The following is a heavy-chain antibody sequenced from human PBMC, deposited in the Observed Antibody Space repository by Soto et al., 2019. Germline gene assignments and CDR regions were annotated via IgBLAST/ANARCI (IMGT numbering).Heavy chain of an antibody. V-gene: IGHV4-4*02. D-gene: IGHD3-22*01. CDR2: IYHSGST. CDR3: ARDLYYYDSSGYHNWFDP. CDR1: GGSISSSNW. Sequence: QVQLQESGPGLVKPSGTLSLTCAVSGGSISSSNWWSWVRQPPGKGLEWIGEIYHSGSTNYNPSLKSRVTISVDTSKNQFSLKLSSVTAADTAVYYCARDLYYYDSSGYHNWFDPWGQGTLVTVSS. J-gene: IGHJ5*02.